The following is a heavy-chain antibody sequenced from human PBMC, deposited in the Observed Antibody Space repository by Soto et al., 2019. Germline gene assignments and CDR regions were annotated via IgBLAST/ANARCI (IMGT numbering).Heavy chain of an antibody. D-gene: IGHD3-16*02. CDR1: GFTFSTYA. V-gene: IGHV3-23*01. CDR2: ISSSSGST. J-gene: IGHJ4*02. CDR3: AKQPLNGPLRFDY. Sequence: EVQLLESGGGLVQPGGSLRLSCAASGFTFSTYAMAWVRQAPGKGLEWVSSISSSSGSTFYADSVKGRFTISRDNSENSLSLQMDSLRAEDTAVYYCAKQPLNGPLRFDYWGQGTLVTVCS.